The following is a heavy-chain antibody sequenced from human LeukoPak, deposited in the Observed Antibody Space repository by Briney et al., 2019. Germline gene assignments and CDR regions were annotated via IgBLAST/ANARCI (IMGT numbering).Heavy chain of an antibody. CDR3: AADIVVVVAAPNPTPFDY. CDR1: GGSISSSSYY. CDR2: IYYSGST. Sequence: PSETLSLTCTVSGGSISSSSYYWGWIRQPPGKGLEWIGSIYYSGSTYYNPSLKSRVTISVDTSKNQFSLKLSSVTAADTAVYYCAADIVVVVAAPNPTPFDYWGQGTLVTVSS. V-gene: IGHV4-39*01. D-gene: IGHD2-15*01. J-gene: IGHJ4*02.